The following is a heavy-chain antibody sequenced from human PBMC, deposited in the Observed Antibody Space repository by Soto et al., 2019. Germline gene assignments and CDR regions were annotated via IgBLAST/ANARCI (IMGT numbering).Heavy chain of an antibody. D-gene: IGHD2-21*02. CDR2: IYPGDSNS. Sequence: GESLQISCKGSGYSFTTYWIAWVRQMAGKGLEWMGIIYPGDSNSKYSPAFQGRVTISADKSISTAYLQWSSLKASDSAMYYCARWGGDSSGFECYGMDVWGQGTKVSVSS. CDR1: GYSFTTYW. J-gene: IGHJ6*02. CDR3: ARWGGDSSGFECYGMDV. V-gene: IGHV5-51*01.